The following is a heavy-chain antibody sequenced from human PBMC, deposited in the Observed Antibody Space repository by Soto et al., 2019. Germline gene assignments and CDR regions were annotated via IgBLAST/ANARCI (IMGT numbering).Heavy chain of an antibody. V-gene: IGHV5-10-1*01. CDR1: GYSFTSYW. CDR2: IDPSDSYP. J-gene: IGHJ6*02. D-gene: IGHD2-2*01. CDR3: ASPSFSSSTSCTNYYYGMDV. Sequence: GESLEISYKGAGYSFTSYWIRWVRQMPGKGLEWMGRIDPSDSYPNYSPSFQGHVTISADKSISTAYLQWSSMKASVTAMYYCASPSFSSSTSCTNYYYGMDVWGQGTTVTVSS.